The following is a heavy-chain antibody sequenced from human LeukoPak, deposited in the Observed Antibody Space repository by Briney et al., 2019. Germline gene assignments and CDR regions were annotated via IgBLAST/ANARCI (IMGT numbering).Heavy chain of an antibody. V-gene: IGHV3-23*01. CDR1: GLTLSSLY. Sequence: GGSLRLSCAVSGLTLSSLYISWVRQAPGKGLEWVSGIGSGSGGRTYYADSVKGRFSISRDNSRDTLNLQMNSLRAEDTAIYYCVQSTAWYRSSWYLIYWGQGILVTVSS. J-gene: IGHJ4*02. CDR2: IGSGSGGRT. CDR3: VQSTAWYRSSWYLIY. D-gene: IGHD6-13*01.